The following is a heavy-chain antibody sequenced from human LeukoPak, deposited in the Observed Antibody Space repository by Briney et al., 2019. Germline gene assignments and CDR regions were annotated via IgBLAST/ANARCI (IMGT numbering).Heavy chain of an antibody. Sequence: ASVKVSCKASGGTFSSYAISWVRQAPGQGLEWMGRIIPILGIANYAQKFQGRVTITADKSTSTVYMELSSLRSEDTAVYYCARVGACGGDCYADFDYWGQGTLVTVSS. J-gene: IGHJ4*02. CDR3: ARVGACGGDCYADFDY. D-gene: IGHD2-21*02. V-gene: IGHV1-69*04. CDR2: IIPILGIA. CDR1: GGTFSSYA.